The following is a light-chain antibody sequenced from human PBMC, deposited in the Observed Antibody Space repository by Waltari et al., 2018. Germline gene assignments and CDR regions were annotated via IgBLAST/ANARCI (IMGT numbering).Light chain of an antibody. CDR1: QTISSS. V-gene: IGKV1-5*03. Sequence: DIQMTQSPSTLSASVGDTVTITCRASQTISSSLAWYQQKPGTVPKLLIYKASSLQGGVPSRFSGSGSGTEFTRTISSLQPDDFATYYCQQYNTYSRTFGQGTKVEIK. CDR3: QQYNTYSRT. J-gene: IGKJ1*01. CDR2: KAS.